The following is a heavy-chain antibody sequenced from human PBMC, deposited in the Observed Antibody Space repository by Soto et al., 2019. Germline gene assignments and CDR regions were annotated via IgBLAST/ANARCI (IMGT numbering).Heavy chain of an antibody. CDR2: INAGNGNT. V-gene: IGHV1-3*05. Sequence: QVQLVQSGAEEKKPGASVKVSCKASGYTFTSYAMHWVRQAPGQRLEWMGWINAGNGNTKHSQKLQGRVTITRDTSASTAYMELSSMRSEDTAVYYCARDVAAADYWGQGTLVTVSS. CDR3: ARDVAAADY. J-gene: IGHJ4*02. D-gene: IGHD6-13*01. CDR1: GYTFTSYA.